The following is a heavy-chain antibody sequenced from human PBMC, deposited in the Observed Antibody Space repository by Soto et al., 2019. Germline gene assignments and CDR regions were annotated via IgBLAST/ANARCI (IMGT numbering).Heavy chain of an antibody. CDR1: GGSISGSYYY. D-gene: IGHD1-26*01. J-gene: IGHJ6*02. CDR3: ARQRPTDGRWEFANYYGMDV. V-gene: IGHV4-39*01. CDR2: VFYTGFT. Sequence: SETLSLTCAVSGGSISGSYYYWGWLRQSPGRGPEWIGSVFYTGFTSYNPSLKSRVTISVDTSKNQFTLKLSSVTAADTAVYYCARQRPTDGRWEFANYYGMDVWGQGTPVTVSS.